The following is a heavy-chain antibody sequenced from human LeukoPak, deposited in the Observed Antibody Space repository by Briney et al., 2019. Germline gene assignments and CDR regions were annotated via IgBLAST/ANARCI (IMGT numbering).Heavy chain of an antibody. V-gene: IGHV4-30-2*01. CDR3: ARGGSYASWNGRYTEGGFDP. D-gene: IGHD3-3*01. CDR2: IFQSGST. Sequence: SETLSLTCAVSGDSISSGTYSWNWLRQPPGKGPEWIGYIFQSGSTNYNPSLNSRVTISVDRSKNQFSLKLNSVTAADTAVYYCARGGSYASWNGRYTEGGFDPWGQGTLVIVSS. J-gene: IGHJ5*02. CDR1: GDSISSGTYS.